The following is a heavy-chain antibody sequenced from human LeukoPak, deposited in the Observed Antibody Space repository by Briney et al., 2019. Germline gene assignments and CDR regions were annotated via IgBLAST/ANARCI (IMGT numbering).Heavy chain of an antibody. CDR3: ARDRHSGYDNPFDY. CDR1: GGSISSYY. V-gene: IGHV4-4*08. D-gene: IGHD5-12*01. CDR2: IYTSGST. J-gene: IGHJ4*02. Sequence: SETLSLTCTVSGGSISSYYWSWIRQPPGKGLEWIGYIYTSGSTNYNPSLKSRVTISVDTSKNQFSLKLSSVTAADTAVYYCARDRHSGYDNPFDYWGQGTLVTVSS.